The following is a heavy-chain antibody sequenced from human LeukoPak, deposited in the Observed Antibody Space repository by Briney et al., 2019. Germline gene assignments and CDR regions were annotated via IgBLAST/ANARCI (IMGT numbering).Heavy chain of an antibody. Sequence: ASVKVSCKASGHTFTGYYMHWVRQAPGQGLEWMGWINPNSGGTNYAQKFQGRVTMTRDTSISTAYMELSRLRSDDTAVYYCARDQSRYFDWSLYYYYGMDVWGQGTTLTVSS. J-gene: IGHJ6*02. CDR3: ARDQSRYFDWSLYYYYGMDV. D-gene: IGHD3-9*01. V-gene: IGHV1-2*02. CDR1: GHTFTGYY. CDR2: INPNSGGT.